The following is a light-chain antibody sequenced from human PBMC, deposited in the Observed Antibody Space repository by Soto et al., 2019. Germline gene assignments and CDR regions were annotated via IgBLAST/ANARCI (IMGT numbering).Light chain of an antibody. J-gene: IGKJ5*01. V-gene: IGKV1-33*01. CDR2: HAS. CDR3: QQYYGLPPLT. CDR1: HNITNN. Sequence: DIQMTQSPSSLSASIGDRFTITWHSSHNITNNLSWYQQKPGKAPNLLIYHASKLAKGVTSRFSGSGSGTDFSFIITSLQREDLATYYCQQYYGLPPLTFGQGTRLEI.